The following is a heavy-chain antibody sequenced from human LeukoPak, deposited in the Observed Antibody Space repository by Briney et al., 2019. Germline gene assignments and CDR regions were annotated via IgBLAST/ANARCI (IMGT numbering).Heavy chain of an antibody. CDR3: ARVALRYFDWFRNWFDP. D-gene: IGHD3-9*01. CDR1: GGSISSSSYY. J-gene: IGHJ5*02. Sequence: PSETLSLTCTVSGGSISSSSYYWGWIRQPPGKGLEWIGSIYYSGSTYYNPSLKSRVTISVDTSKNQFSLKLSSVTAADTAVYYCARVALRYFDWFRNWFDPWGQGTLVTVSS. CDR2: IYYSGST. V-gene: IGHV4-39*07.